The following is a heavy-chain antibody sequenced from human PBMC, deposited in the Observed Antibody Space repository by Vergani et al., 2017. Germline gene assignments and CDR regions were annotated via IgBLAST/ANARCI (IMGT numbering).Heavy chain of an antibody. CDR3: ARARTTGTIFDY. D-gene: IGHD1-1*01. CDR1: GYSISSGHY. Sequence: QVQLQESGPGLVKPSETLSLTCTVSGYSISSGHYWGWIRQPPGKGLEWIGSIYHSGSTYYNPSLKSRVTISVDTSKNQFSLKLSSVTAADTAVYYCARARTTGTIFDYWGQGTLVTVSS. CDR2: IYHSGST. J-gene: IGHJ4*02. V-gene: IGHV4-38-2*02.